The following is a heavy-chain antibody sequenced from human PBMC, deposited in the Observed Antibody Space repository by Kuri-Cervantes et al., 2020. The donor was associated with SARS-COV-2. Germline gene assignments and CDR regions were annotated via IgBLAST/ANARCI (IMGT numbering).Heavy chain of an antibody. J-gene: IGHJ4*02. CDR3: VRDGDHWNFDY. Sequence: GGSLRLSCAASGFTFSSYSMSWVRQAPGKGLEWVSAISGSGGSTYYAYSVKGRFTISRDNSKNTLYLQMNSLRAEDTAVYYCVRDGDHWNFDYWGQGTLVTVSS. D-gene: IGHD1-1*01. CDR1: GFTFSSYS. CDR2: ISGSGGST. V-gene: IGHV3-23*01.